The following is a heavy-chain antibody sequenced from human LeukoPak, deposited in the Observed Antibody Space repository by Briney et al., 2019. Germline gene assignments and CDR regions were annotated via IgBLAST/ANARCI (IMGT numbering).Heavy chain of an antibody. D-gene: IGHD3-9*01. J-gene: IGHJ4*02. CDR1: GFTFSTYG. CDR2: TSFDGSNQ. Sequence: GRYLRLSCAASGFTFSTYGMHWVRQAPGKGLEWVAVTSFDGSNQYYADSVKGRFTISRDNFKSTLFLQMNSLSPEDTAVYYCAKGIRDFSWLPSFDWWGQGILVTVSS. V-gene: IGHV3-30*18. CDR3: AKGIRDFSWLPSFDW.